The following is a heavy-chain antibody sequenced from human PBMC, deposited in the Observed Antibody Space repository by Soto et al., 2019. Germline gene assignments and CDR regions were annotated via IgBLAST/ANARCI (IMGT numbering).Heavy chain of an antibody. CDR1: GGSISSGGYY. V-gene: IGHV4-31*11. D-gene: IGHD2-15*01. J-gene: IGHJ3*02. CDR3: ALNPRVAATPHAFDI. Sequence: SETLSLTCAVSGGSISSGGYYWSWIRQPPGKGLEWIGYIYYSGSTYYNPSLKSRVTISVDTSKNQFSLKLSSVTAADTAVYYCALNPRVAATPHAFDIWGQGTMVTVSS. CDR2: IYYSGST.